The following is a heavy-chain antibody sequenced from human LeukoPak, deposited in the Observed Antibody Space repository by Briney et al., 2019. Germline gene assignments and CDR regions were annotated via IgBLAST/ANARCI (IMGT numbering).Heavy chain of an antibody. J-gene: IGHJ5*02. CDR2: ISAYNGNT. CDR3: AREENWNYGGGVDNWFDP. CDR1: GYTFTSYG. V-gene: IGHV1-18*01. D-gene: IGHD1-7*01. Sequence: ASVKVSCKASGYTFTSYGISWVRQAPGQGLEWMGWISAYNGNTNYAQKLQGRVTMTTDTSTSTAYMELRSLRSDDTAVYYCAREENWNYGGGVDNWFDPWGQGTLVTVSS.